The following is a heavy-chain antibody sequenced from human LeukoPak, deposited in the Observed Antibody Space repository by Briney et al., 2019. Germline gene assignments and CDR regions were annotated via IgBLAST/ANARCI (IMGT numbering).Heavy chain of an antibody. CDR2: IYYSGST. J-gene: IGHJ6*02. V-gene: IGHV4-30-4*01. D-gene: IGHD3-22*01. CDR1: GGSISSGDYY. CDR3: ARDCPDYYDSSGYPSYGMDV. Sequence: SQTLSLTCTVSGGSISSGDYYWRWIRQPPGKGLEWIGYIYYSGSTYYNPSLKSRVTISVDTSNNQFSLKLSSVTAANTAVYYCARDCPDYYDSSGYPSYGMDVWGQGTTVTVSS.